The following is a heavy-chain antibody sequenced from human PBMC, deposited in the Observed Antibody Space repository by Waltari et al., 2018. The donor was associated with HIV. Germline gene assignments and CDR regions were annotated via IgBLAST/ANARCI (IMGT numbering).Heavy chain of an antibody. D-gene: IGHD6-19*01. Sequence: QLQLQESGPALVKPSETLSLTCTVSTGYITQSYYWGWVRQFPGTGLEWIGSIYSNGVSHYARSLKSRVALSVDMSKNQFSLTLTAVTAADTSRYFCVALRTVTGTIDKWGQGTLVTVS. J-gene: IGHJ4*02. CDR1: TGYITQSYY. CDR2: IYSNGVS. V-gene: IGHV4-39*01. CDR3: VALRTVTGTIDK.